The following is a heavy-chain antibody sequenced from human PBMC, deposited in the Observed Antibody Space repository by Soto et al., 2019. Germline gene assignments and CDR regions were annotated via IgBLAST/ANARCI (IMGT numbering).Heavy chain of an antibody. Sequence: QVQLLQSGAEVKKPGSSVKVSCKASGGTFSNDIITWVRQAPGQGLEWMGRIIPLLDIANYAQKFQGRVTITADKSTSTAYMELNSLRSEDTAVYYCVRDSPIGSTYSGYDGIDYWGQGTLVTVSS. V-gene: IGHV1-69*08. CDR1: GGTFSNDI. D-gene: IGHD5-12*01. CDR2: IIPLLDIA. J-gene: IGHJ4*02. CDR3: VRDSPIGSTYSGYDGIDY.